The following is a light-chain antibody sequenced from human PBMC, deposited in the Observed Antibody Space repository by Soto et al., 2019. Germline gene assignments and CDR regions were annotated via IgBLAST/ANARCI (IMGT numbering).Light chain of an antibody. V-gene: IGKV3-15*01. J-gene: IGKJ5*01. Sequence: EIVMTQSPATLSLSPWEIATLSCRASQNVRTNLAWYQQKPGQAPRLLIYGASTRATGFPARFSGSGSGTEFTLTISSLQSEDFAVYYCQQCNNWPSTFGQGTRLEIK. CDR3: QQCNNWPST. CDR1: QNVRTN. CDR2: GAS.